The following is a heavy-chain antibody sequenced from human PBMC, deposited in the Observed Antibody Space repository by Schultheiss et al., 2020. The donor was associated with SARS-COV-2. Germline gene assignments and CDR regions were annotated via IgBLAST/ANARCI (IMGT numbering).Heavy chain of an antibody. CDR2: IYYSGST. Sequence: SETLSLTCTVSGGSVSSGSYYWSWIRQPPGKGLEWIGYIYYSGSTYYNPSLKSRVTISVDTSKNQFSLKLSSVTAADTAVYYCARNPSGWSYFDYWGQGTLVTVSS. CDR3: ARNPSGWSYFDY. J-gene: IGHJ4*02. CDR1: GGSVSSGSYY. V-gene: IGHV4-61*01. D-gene: IGHD6-19*01.